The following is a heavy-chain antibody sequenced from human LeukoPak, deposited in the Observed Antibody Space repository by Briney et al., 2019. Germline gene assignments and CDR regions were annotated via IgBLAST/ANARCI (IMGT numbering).Heavy chain of an antibody. D-gene: IGHD3-10*01. V-gene: IGHV1-2*06. CDR2: INPNSGGT. J-gene: IGHJ4*02. CDR3: ARVLFDGSGSHIDY. Sequence: GASVKVSCKASGYTFTGYYMHWVRQAPGQGLEWMGRINPNSGGTNYAQKFQGRVTMTRDTSISTAYMELSRLRSDDTAVYYCARVLFDGSGSHIDYWGQGTLVTVSS. CDR1: GYTFTGYY.